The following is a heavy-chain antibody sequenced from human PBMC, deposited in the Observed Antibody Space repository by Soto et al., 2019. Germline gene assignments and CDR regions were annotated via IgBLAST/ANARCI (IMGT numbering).Heavy chain of an antibody. CDR3: AKGRAGSGSLTPSVDV. D-gene: IGHD3-10*01. J-gene: IGHJ4*02. V-gene: IGHV3-23*01. CDR2: IRGGGDTT. CDR1: GFTFNNYA. Sequence: EVQLLESGGGLVQPGGSLRLSCAASGFTFNNYAMTWVRQAPGKGLEWVAAIRGGGDTTSYADSVKGRFTVSRDGSKNSLYLQRSSLRAEDRALYYCAKGRAGSGSLTPSVDVWGQGTMVTVSS.